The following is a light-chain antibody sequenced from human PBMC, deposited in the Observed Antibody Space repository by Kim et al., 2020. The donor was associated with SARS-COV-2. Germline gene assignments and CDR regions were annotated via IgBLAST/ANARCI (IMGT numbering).Light chain of an antibody. CDR1: QTLYKSNNHHY. CDR2: WAS. J-gene: IGKJ4*01. CDR3: QQYSTTPLT. Sequence: DIVMTQSPDSLTVSLGEMATISCKSIQTLYKSNNHHYLSWYQQKPGQPPKLIIYWASTRESGVPDRFIGSGSGTDFTLTINSLQAEDVAFYYCQQYSTTPLTFGGGTKVDIK. V-gene: IGKV4-1*01.